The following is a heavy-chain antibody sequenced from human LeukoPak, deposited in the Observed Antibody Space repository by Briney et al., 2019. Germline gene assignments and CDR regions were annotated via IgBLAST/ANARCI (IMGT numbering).Heavy chain of an antibody. CDR2: IKKDGSEK. CDR1: GFTFSSYW. D-gene: IGHD2-15*01. CDR3: AKQLGYCSDGSCYFPY. V-gene: IGHV3-7*01. J-gene: IGHJ4*02. Sequence: PGGSLRLSCAASGFTFSSYWMSWVRQAPGKGLEWVANIKKDGSEKYYADSVKGRFTISRDNAKNSLYLQVSRLRAEDTAVYYCAKQLGYCSDGSCYFPYWGQGTLVTVSS.